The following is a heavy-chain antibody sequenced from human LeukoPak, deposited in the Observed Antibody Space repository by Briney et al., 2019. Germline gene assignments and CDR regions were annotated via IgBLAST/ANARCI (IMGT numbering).Heavy chain of an antibody. D-gene: IGHD3-16*02. CDR1: EFTFSSYS. CDR3: ARVGVRFDY. V-gene: IGHV3-48*01. Sequence: GGSLRLSCAASEFTFSSYSMHWVRQAPGKGLEWVSYISSSSSTIYYADSVKGRFTISRDNAKNSLYLQMNSLRAEDTAVYYCARVGVRFDYWGQGTLVTVSS. CDR2: ISSSSSTI. J-gene: IGHJ4*02.